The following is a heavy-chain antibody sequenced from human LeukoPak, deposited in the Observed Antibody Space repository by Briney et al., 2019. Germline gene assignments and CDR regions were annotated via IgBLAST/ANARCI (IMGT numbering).Heavy chain of an antibody. CDR2: IYYSGST. Sequence: SETLSPTCTVSGGSISSSSYYWGWIRQPPGKGLEWTGSIYYSGSTYYNPSLKSRVTISVDTSKNQFSLKLSSVTAADTAVYYCARLGANTGYYYYYYMDVWGKGTTVTVSS. J-gene: IGHJ6*03. CDR1: GGSISSSSYY. V-gene: IGHV4-39*07. D-gene: IGHD1-26*01. CDR3: ARLGANTGYYYYYYMDV.